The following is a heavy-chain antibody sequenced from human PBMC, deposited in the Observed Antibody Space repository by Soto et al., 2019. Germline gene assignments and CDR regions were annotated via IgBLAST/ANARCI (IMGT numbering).Heavy chain of an antibody. CDR3: AVHGEYDAFDM. J-gene: IGHJ3*02. CDR1: GFTFSHYW. D-gene: IGHD4-17*01. CDR2: INGDGSST. Sequence: EVQVVESGGGIVQPGGSLRLSCAGSGFTFSHYWMHWVRQAPGEGLVWISRINGDGSSTSYGDSVKGRFTISRDNAKNTLYLQMNTLRPDDTAVYYCAVHGEYDAFDMWGQGTMVTVSS. V-gene: IGHV3-74*01.